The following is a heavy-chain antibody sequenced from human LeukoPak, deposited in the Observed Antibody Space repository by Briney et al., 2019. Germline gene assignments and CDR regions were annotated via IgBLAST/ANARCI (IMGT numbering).Heavy chain of an antibody. CDR3: ARASIAVAGNDY. Sequence: ASVKVSCEASGYTFTGYYMHWVRQAPGQGLEWMGWINPNSGGTNYAQKFQGRVTMTRDTSISTAYMELSRLRSDDTAVYYCARASIAVAGNDYWGQGTLVTVSS. CDR2: INPNSGGT. D-gene: IGHD6-19*01. J-gene: IGHJ4*02. CDR1: GYTFTGYY. V-gene: IGHV1-2*02.